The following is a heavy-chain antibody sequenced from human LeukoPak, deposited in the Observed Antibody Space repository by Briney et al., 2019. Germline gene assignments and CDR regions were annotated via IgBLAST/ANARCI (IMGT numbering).Heavy chain of an antibody. CDR1: GFTFSNAW. CDR2: IKSKTDGGTT. V-gene: IGHV3-15*01. Sequence: GGSLRLSCAASGFTFSNAWMSWVRQAPGKGLEWVGRIKSKTDGGTTDYAAPVKGRFTISREDSKNTLYLQMNSLKTEDTAVYYCTTDLYCSSTSCPDWFDPWGQGTLVTVSS. J-gene: IGHJ5*02. CDR3: TTDLYCSSTSCPDWFDP. D-gene: IGHD2-2*01.